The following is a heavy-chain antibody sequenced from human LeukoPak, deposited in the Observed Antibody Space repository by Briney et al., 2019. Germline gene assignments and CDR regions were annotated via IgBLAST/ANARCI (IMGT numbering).Heavy chain of an antibody. CDR3: ARAASSPGLAMVHPYYFDY. Sequence: PSETLSLTCAVYGGSFRGYYWSWIRQPPGKGLEWIGEINHSGSTNYNPSLKSRVTISVDTSKNQFSLKLSSVTAADTAVYYCARAASSPGLAMVHPYYFDYWGQGTLVTVSS. D-gene: IGHD3-10*01. V-gene: IGHV4-34*01. CDR1: GGSFRGYY. CDR2: INHSGST. J-gene: IGHJ4*02.